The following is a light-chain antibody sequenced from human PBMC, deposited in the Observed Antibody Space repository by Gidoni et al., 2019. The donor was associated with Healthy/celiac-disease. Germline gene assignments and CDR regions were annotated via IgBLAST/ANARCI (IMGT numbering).Light chain of an antibody. CDR1: TRAVTSGHY. Sequence: VLTHYHLLTVSPWGTVTLTCASSTRAVTSGHYPYWLQQKPGQAPRTLISDTSNKHSWTPARFSGSLLGGKAALTLSGAQPEDEAEYYCLLSYSGTWVFGGGTKLTVL. V-gene: IGLV7-46*01. CDR2: DTS. CDR3: LLSYSGTWV. J-gene: IGLJ3*02.